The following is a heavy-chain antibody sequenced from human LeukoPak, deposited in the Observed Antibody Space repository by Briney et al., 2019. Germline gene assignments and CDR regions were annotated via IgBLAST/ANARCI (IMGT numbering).Heavy chain of an antibody. CDR1: GFTFSSYA. Sequence: GGSLRLSCAASGFTFSSYAMSWVRQAPGKGLEWVSAISGSGGSTYYADSVKGRFTISRDNSKNTLYLQMNSLRAEDTAVYYCARDYYDSSGYYYFQHWGQGTLVTVSS. V-gene: IGHV3-23*01. CDR2: ISGSGGST. D-gene: IGHD3-22*01. J-gene: IGHJ1*01. CDR3: ARDYYDSSGYYYFQH.